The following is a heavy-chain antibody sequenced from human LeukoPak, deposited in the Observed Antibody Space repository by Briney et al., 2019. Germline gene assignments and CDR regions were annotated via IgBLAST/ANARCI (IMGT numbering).Heavy chain of an antibody. Sequence: PGGSLRLSCVASGFTFSSNGMHWVRQAPGKGLEWVAFIRNDGSNKYYVDSVKGRFTISRDNSKNTLYLQMNSLRAEDTAVYYCAKDGGDYGDYPDHTGHDYWGQGTLVTVSS. CDR2: IRNDGSNK. CDR1: GFTFSSNG. CDR3: AKDGGDYGDYPDHTGHDY. V-gene: IGHV3-30*02. J-gene: IGHJ4*02. D-gene: IGHD4-17*01.